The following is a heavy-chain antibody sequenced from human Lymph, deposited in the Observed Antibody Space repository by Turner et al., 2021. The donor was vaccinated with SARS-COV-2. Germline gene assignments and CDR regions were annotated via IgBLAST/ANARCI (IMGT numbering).Heavy chain of an antibody. Sequence: EVQPVESGGGLIQPGGSLRLSCAASGFTVRSNYMPWVRQAPGKGLGWVSLIYSGGSTYYADSVKGRFTISRDNSKNTLYLQMNGLRADDTAVYYCARVLPYGDYFDYWGQGTLVTVSS. CDR2: IYSGGST. CDR3: ARVLPYGDYFDY. CDR1: GFTVRSNY. D-gene: IGHD4-17*01. V-gene: IGHV3-53*01. J-gene: IGHJ4*02.